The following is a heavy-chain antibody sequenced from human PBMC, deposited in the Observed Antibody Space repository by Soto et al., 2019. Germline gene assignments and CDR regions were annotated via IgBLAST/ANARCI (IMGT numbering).Heavy chain of an antibody. D-gene: IGHD3-16*01. V-gene: IGHV4-4*07. J-gene: IGHJ3*01. CDR2: ISASGIT. CDR1: CGSISSYY. CDR3: ASAPSKPGEPIWDVFDF. Sequence: PETLPVTCPVSCGSISSYYWNWIRQSAGKGLEWIGRISASGITNYNPSLKSRINMSIDTAKNQFSLKLSSVTAADTAVYYCASAPSKPGEPIWDVFDFWGQGTMVTVSS.